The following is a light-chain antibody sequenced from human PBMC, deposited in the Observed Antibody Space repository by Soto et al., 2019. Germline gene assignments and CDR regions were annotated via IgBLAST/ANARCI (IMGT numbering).Light chain of an antibody. CDR2: AAS. Sequence: DIQMTQSPSSLSASVGDRVTITCRASQGISNYLAWYQQNPGKVHELLIYAASTLQSGVPARFRGRGSGTEFSLAISGLQPEDVAKYYCHKYDHAPTFGGGTKVEIK. CDR3: HKYDHAPT. J-gene: IGKJ4*01. V-gene: IGKV1-27*01. CDR1: QGISNY.